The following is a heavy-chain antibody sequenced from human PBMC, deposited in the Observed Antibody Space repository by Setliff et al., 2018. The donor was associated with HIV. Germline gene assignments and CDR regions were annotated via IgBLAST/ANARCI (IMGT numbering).Heavy chain of an antibody. J-gene: IGHJ3*02. CDR1: GFNFNDYA. CDR2: ISWNSGSI. V-gene: IGHV3-9*01. Sequence: GGSLRLSCAASGFNFNDYAMHWVRQAPGEGLEWVSGISWNSGSIGYADSVKGRFTISRDNAKNSLYLQMNSLRAEDTALYYCAEPITGDDAFDIWGQGTMVTVSS. CDR3: AEPITGDDAFDI.